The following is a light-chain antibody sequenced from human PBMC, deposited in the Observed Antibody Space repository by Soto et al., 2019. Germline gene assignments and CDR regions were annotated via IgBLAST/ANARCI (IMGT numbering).Light chain of an antibody. CDR1: TSNIGSNT. CDR3: AAWDDSLNGVL. V-gene: IGLV1-44*01. Sequence: QSVLTQPPSASGTPGQRVTISCSGSTSNIGSNTVNWYQQLPGTAPKLLIYSINQRPSGFPDRFFGSQSGTSASLAISGLQSEDEANYYCAAWDDSLNGVLFGGGTKLTV. CDR2: SIN. J-gene: IGLJ2*01.